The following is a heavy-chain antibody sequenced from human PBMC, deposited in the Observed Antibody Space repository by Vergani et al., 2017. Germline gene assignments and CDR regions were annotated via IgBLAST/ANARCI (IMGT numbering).Heavy chain of an antibody. CDR2: ISAYSGET. J-gene: IGHJ4*02. CDR3: ARDLGDIVATTPGADYFDY. CDR1: RYPFSRYG. D-gene: IGHD5-12*01. V-gene: IGHV1-18*01. Sequence: QAQLVQSGAEVKKPGASVRVSCKASRYPFSRYGISWVRQAPGQGLEWMGWISAYSGETRYARSLQGRVTMTTDTSTSTAYMELRSLRSDDTAVYYCARDLGDIVATTPGADYFDYWGQGTLVTVSS.